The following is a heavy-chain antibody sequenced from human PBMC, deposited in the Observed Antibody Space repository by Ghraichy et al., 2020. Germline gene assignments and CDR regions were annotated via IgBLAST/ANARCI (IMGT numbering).Heavy chain of an antibody. CDR3: ARDGDASSGWANDY. Sequence: GESLNISCAASGFTFSTYGMHWVRQAPGKGLEWVALIWYDGSKKYYADSVKGRFTISRDNSKNTLYLQMNSLRAEDTAVYYCARDGDASSGWANDYWGQGTLVTVSS. CDR1: GFTFSTYG. D-gene: IGHD6-19*01. J-gene: IGHJ4*02. CDR2: IWYDGSKK. V-gene: IGHV3-33*01.